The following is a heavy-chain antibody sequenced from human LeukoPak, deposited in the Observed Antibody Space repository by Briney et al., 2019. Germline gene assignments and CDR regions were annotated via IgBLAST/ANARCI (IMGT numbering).Heavy chain of an antibody. V-gene: IGHV3-23*01. Sequence: ESGGSLRLSCAASGFTFSSYGMSWVRQAPGKGLEWVSAISGSGGSTYYADSVKGRFTISRDNAKNSLYLQMNSLRAEDTAVYYCAKLGYCSSTSCYTHVDYWGQGTLVTVSS. CDR2: ISGSGGST. CDR3: AKLGYCSSTSCYTHVDY. J-gene: IGHJ4*02. D-gene: IGHD2-2*02. CDR1: GFTFSSYG.